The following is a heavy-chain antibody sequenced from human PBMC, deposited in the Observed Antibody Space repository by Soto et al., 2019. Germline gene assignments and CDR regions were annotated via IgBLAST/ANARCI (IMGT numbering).Heavy chain of an antibody. CDR1: GFTFSTYA. V-gene: IGHV3-23*01. D-gene: IGHD1-1*01. J-gene: IGHJ6*02. CDR3: VKGYWKGDV. CDR2: LSGSGRSI. Sequence: EVQLLASGGGLVQPGGSLRLSCAASGFTFSTYAMNWVRQAPGNGLELVSALSGSGRSIHYAASVKGRFTISRDNPKNTLYLQMNSLRDEDTAVYHCVKGYWKGDVWGQGTTVTVSS.